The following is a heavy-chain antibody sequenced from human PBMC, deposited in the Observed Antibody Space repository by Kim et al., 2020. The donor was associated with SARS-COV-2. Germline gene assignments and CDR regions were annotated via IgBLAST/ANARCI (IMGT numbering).Heavy chain of an antibody. Sequence: SETLSLTCTVSGYSISSGYYWGWIRQPPGKGLEWIGSIYHSGSTYYNPSLKSRVTISVDTSKNQFSLKLSSVTAADTAVYYCARDRVVPAAMGPYNWFDPWGQGTLVTVSS. CDR1: GYSISSGYY. J-gene: IGHJ5*02. CDR2: IYHSGST. V-gene: IGHV4-38-2*02. D-gene: IGHD2-2*01. CDR3: ARDRVVPAAMGPYNWFDP.